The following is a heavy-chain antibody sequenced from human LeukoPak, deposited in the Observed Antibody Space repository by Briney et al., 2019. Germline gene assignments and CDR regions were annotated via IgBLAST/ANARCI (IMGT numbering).Heavy chain of an antibody. CDR1: GFTFTSYS. CDR3: ARDLNFYGSGRGVDY. J-gene: IGHJ4*02. D-gene: IGHD3-10*01. CDR2: ITQSSDYI. V-gene: IGHV3-21*01. Sequence: PGGSLRLSCAASGFTFTSYSMNWVRQAPGMGLEWVSSITQSSDYIYYADSVKGRFIISRDNAKNSLYLQMNSLRAEDTAMYYCARDLNFYGSGRGVDYWSQGTLVTVSS.